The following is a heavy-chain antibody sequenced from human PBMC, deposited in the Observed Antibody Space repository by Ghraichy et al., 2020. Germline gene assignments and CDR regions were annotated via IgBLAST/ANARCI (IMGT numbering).Heavy chain of an antibody. CDR2: ITYNGDNT. V-gene: IGHV3-23*01. D-gene: IGHD6-19*01. Sequence: GESLRLSCATSGFLFSSYAMAWVRQTPGKGLEWVSTITYNGDNTYYADSVRGRFTVSRDNSKNTLYLQMNSLRAEDTAVYYCATSSSGWYEDTDYWGQGTLVTVSS. J-gene: IGHJ4*02. CDR1: GFLFSSYA. CDR3: ATSSSGWYEDTDY.